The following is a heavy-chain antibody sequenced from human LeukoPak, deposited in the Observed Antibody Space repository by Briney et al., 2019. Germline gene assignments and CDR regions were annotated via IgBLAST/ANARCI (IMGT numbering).Heavy chain of an antibody. J-gene: IGHJ4*02. V-gene: IGHV4-34*01. Sequence: PSETLSLTCAVYGGSFSGYYWSWIRQPPGKGLEWIGEINHSGSTNYNPSLKSRVTISVDTSKNQFSLKLSSVTAADTAVYYCAREPAAGPPNYFDYWGQGTLVTVSS. D-gene: IGHD6-13*01. CDR1: GGSFSGYY. CDR2: INHSGST. CDR3: AREPAAGPPNYFDY.